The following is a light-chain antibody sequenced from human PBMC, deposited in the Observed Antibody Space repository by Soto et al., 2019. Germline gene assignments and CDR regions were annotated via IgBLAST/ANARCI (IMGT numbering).Light chain of an antibody. J-gene: IGKJ2*01. CDR3: KQSYSTPYT. CDR2: AAS. Sequence: DIQMTKSPSSLSASVGDRVTITCRASQSISSYLHWYQQKPGKAPKLLIYAASSLQSGVPSRFSGSGSGTDFTLTISSLQPEDFATYYCKQSYSTPYTFGQGTKLEIK. V-gene: IGKV1-39*01. CDR1: QSISSY.